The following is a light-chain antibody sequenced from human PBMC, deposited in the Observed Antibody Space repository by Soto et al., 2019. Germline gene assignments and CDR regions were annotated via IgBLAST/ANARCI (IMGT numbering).Light chain of an antibody. CDR3: QQYYSYPHT. V-gene: IGKV1-8*01. CDR2: AAS. J-gene: IGKJ1*01. Sequence: IRMTQSPSSFSASTGDRVTITCRASQGISSYLAWYQQKPGKAPKLLIYAASTLQSGVPSRFSGSGSGTDFALTISCLQSEDFATYYCQQYYSYPHTFGQGTKVEIK. CDR1: QGISSY.